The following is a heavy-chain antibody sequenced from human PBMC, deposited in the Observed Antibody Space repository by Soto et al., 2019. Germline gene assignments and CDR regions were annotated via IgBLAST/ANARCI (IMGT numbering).Heavy chain of an antibody. CDR2: IYAGGSA. V-gene: IGHV4-39*01. Sequence: PSETLSLTCTVSGASISPGSYYWAWIRQPPGQGLEWIGTIYAGGSAYYNPSLNSRVTMSVDMSKNQLSLEVRSVTAADTAMYFCARKQSGTLPESWGPGTLVTVSS. CDR1: GASISPGSYY. D-gene: IGHD1-1*01. J-gene: IGHJ4*02. CDR3: ARKQSGTLPES.